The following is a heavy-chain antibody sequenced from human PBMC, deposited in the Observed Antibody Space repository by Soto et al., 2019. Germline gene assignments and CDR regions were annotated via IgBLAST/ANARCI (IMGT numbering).Heavy chain of an antibody. CDR2: ISAYNGNT. CDR1: GYTFTSYG. Sequence: ASVKVSCKASGYTFTSYGISWVRQAPGQGLEWKGWISAYNGNTNYAQKIQGRVTMTTDTSTSTAYMELRSLRSDDTAVYYCAIEGSDSSSWYAGEWFDPWGQGTLVTVSS. D-gene: IGHD6-13*01. J-gene: IGHJ5*02. CDR3: AIEGSDSSSWYAGEWFDP. V-gene: IGHV1-18*01.